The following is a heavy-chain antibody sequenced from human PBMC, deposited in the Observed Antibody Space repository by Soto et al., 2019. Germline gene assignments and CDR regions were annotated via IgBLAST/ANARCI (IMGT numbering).Heavy chain of an antibody. CDR1: GFTFGSYA. J-gene: IGHJ6*02. CDR2: ISYDGSNK. D-gene: IGHD1-26*01. CDR3: ARDLYEWELRGGYYGMDV. V-gene: IGHV3-30-3*01. Sequence: QVQLVESGGGVVQPGRSLRLSCAASGFTFGSYAMHWVRQAPGKGLEWVAVISYDGSNKYYADSVKGRFTISRDNSKNTLYLQMNSLRAEDTAVYYCARDLYEWELRGGYYGMDVWGQGTTVTVSS.